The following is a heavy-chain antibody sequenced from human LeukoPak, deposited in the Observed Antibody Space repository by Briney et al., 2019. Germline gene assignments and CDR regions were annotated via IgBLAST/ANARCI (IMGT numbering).Heavy chain of an antibody. V-gene: IGHV4-34*01. CDR2: INHSGST. D-gene: IGHD1-20*01. CDR1: GGSFSGYY. J-gene: IGHJ5*02. Sequence: PSETLSLTCAVYGGSFSGYYWSWIRQPPGKGLEWIGEINHSGSTNYNPSLKSRVTISVDTSKNQFSLKLSSVTAADTAVYYCARGGSIAGTQRSDWFDPWGQGTLVTVSP. CDR3: ARGGSIAGTQRSDWFDP.